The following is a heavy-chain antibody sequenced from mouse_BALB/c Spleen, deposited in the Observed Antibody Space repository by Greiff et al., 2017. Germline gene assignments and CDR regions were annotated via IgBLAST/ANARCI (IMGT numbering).Heavy chain of an antibody. Sequence: QVQLKQPGAELVKPGASVKLSCKASGYTFTSYWMHWVKQRPGQGLEWIGEIDPSDSYTNYNQKFKGKATLTVDKSSSTAYMQLSSLTSEDSAVYYCARRYDYGRFAYWGQGTLVTVSA. CDR3: ARRYDYGRFAY. CDR2: IDPSDSYT. CDR1: GYTFTSYW. D-gene: IGHD2-4*01. V-gene: IGHV1-69*02. J-gene: IGHJ3*01.